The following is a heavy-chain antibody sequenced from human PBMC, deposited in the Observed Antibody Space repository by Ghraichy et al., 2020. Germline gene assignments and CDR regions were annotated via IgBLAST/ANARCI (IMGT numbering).Heavy chain of an antibody. D-gene: IGHD1-26*01. CDR2: IYHSGST. Sequence: LSLTCTVSGGSINSNNWWSWVRQPPGKGLEWLGEIYHSGSTNYNPSLERRVTISIDTSKSQVSLRLSSVTAADTAVYYCAREKGAGTYKGFDYWGRGTLVTVSS. J-gene: IGHJ4*02. CDR3: AREKGAGTYKGFDY. V-gene: IGHV4-4*02. CDR1: GGSINSNNW.